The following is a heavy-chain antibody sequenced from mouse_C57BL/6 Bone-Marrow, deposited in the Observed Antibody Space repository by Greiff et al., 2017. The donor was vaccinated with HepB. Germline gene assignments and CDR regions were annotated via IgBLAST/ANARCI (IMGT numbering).Heavy chain of an antibody. Sequence: DVQLQESGGGLVQPGGSMKLSCVASGFTFSNYWMNWVRQSPEKGLEWVAQIRLKSDNYATHYAESVKGRFTISRDDSKSSVYLQMNNLRAEDTGIYYCTFHGKGGDYWGQGTTLTVSS. V-gene: IGHV6-3*01. D-gene: IGHD1-1*01. CDR3: TFHGKGGDY. J-gene: IGHJ2*01. CDR2: IRLKSDNYAT. CDR1: GFTFSNYW.